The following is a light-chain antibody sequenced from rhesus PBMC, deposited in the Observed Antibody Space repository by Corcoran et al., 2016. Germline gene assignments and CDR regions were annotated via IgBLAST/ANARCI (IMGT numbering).Light chain of an antibody. CDR2: KAS. CDR1: QSISSW. Sequence: DIQMTQSPSSLSASVGDTVTITCRSSQSISSWLDWYQQKPGDAPNLLIYKASSLRSGVPSRFSGSGSGTDVTLTISSLQPEDFATDYCLQYSSSPYGFGQGTKVEIK. V-gene: IGKV1-22*01. J-gene: IGKJ2*01. CDR3: LQYSSSPYG.